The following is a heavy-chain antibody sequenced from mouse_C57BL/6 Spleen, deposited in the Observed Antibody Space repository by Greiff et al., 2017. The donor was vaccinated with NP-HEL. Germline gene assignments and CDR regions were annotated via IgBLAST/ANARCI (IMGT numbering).Heavy chain of an antibody. V-gene: IGHV6-3*01. CDR3: TGDSGYYFDY. J-gene: IGHJ2*01. Sequence: EVQVVESGGGLVQPGGSMKLSCVASGFTFSNYWMNWVRQSPEQGLEWVAQIRLKSDNYATNYAESVKGRFTISRDDSKSSVYLQMNNLRAEDTGNYYCTGDSGYYFDYWGQGTTLTVSS. CDR2: IRLKSDNYAT. CDR1: GFTFSNYW. D-gene: IGHD3-1*01.